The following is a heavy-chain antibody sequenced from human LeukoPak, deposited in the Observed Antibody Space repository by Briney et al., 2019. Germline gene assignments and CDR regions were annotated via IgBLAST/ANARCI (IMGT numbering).Heavy chain of an antibody. V-gene: IGHV3-30*02. J-gene: IGHJ4*02. CDR3: AKDAPPYSSGWYPGDY. CDR2: IRYDGSNK. Sequence: GGSLRLSCAASGFTFSSYWMSWVRQAPGKGLEWVAFIRYDGSNKYYADSVKGRFTISRDNSKNTLYLQMNSLRAEDTAVYYCAKDAPPYSSGWYPGDYWGQGTLVTVSS. CDR1: GFTFSSYW. D-gene: IGHD6-19*01.